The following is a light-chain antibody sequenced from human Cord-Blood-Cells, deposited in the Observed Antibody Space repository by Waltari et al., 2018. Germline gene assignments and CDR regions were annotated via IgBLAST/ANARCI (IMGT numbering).Light chain of an antibody. J-gene: IGKJ5*01. Sequence: DIVMTQSPDSLAVSLGERATINCKSSQSVLYSSNNKNYLAWYQQKPGQPPKLLIYWASTRESGVPDRFSGSGSGTDFTLTISSLQAEDVAVYYCQQYYSTLPITFGQGTRLENK. CDR3: QQYYSTLPIT. CDR2: WAS. CDR1: QSVLYSSNNKNY. V-gene: IGKV4-1*01.